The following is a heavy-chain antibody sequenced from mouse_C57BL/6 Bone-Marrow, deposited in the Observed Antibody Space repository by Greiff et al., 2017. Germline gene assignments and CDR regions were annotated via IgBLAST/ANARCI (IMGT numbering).Heavy chain of an antibody. Sequence: QVQLKQSGPGLVAPSQSLSITCTVSGFSFTSYGVHWVRQPPGKGLEWLVVIWSDGSTTDNSALKSRLSIRKDNSRSQVFLKMNSLQTDDTDMYYWARHCDNGYDVFAYWGQGTLVTVSA. CDR1: GFSFTSYG. V-gene: IGHV2-6-1*01. J-gene: IGHJ3*01. CDR3: ARHCDNGYDVFAY. D-gene: IGHD2-2*01. CDR2: IWSDGST.